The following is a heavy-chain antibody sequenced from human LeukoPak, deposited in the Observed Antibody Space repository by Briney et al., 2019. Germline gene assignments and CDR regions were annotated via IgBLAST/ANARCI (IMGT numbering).Heavy chain of an antibody. CDR2: ISGSGT. V-gene: IGHV3-23*01. CDR1: GFTFSSYA. D-gene: IGHD6-6*01. Sequence: SGGSLRLSCAASGFTFSSYAMSWVRQAQGKGLEWVSSISGSGTYYADSVKGRFTISKDTSKNTLYLQMNSLRAEDTAVYYCARAKYSSPSDAFDIWGQGTMVTVSS. CDR3: ARAKYSSPSDAFDI. J-gene: IGHJ3*02.